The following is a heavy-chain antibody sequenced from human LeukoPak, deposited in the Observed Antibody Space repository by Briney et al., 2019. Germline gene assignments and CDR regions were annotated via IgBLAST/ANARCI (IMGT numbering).Heavy chain of an antibody. CDR3: ARGSQHYDFSHFDY. D-gene: IGHD3-3*01. Sequence: PGGSLRLSCAASGFTFSSYAMHWVRQAPGKGLEWVAVISYDGSNKYCADSVKGRFTISRDNSKNTLYLQMNSLRAEDTAVYYCARGSQHYDFSHFDYWGQGTLVTVSS. CDR1: GFTFSSYA. CDR2: ISYDGSNK. J-gene: IGHJ4*02. V-gene: IGHV3-30-3*01.